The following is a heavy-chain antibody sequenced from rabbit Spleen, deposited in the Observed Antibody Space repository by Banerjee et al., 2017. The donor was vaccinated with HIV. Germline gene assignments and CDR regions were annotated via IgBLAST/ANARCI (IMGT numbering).Heavy chain of an antibody. CDR3: ARDSGSSFSSYGMDL. CDR2: IYPGSTGNT. J-gene: IGHJ6*01. CDR1: GFDLSSSYY. Sequence: QSLEESGGDLVKPGASLTLSCKASGFDLSSSYYMCWVRQAPGKGLEWIACIYPGSTGNTYYANWAKGRFTLSKTSSTTVTLQMTSLTAADTATYFCARDSGSSFSSYGMDLWGPGTLVTVS. D-gene: IGHD8-1*01. V-gene: IGHV1S40*01.